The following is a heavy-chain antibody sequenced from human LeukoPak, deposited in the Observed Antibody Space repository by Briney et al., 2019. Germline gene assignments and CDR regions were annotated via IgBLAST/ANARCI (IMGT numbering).Heavy chain of an antibody. J-gene: IGHJ4*02. CDR2: IYYSGST. CDR1: GGSISNSHYY. CDR3: ASSSGWYYFDY. Sequence: SETLSLTCTVSGGSISNSHYYWGWIRQPPGKGLEWIGNIYYSGSTYYNPSLSSRVTISVAMSKNQFSLKLTSVTAADAAVYYCASSSGWYYFDYWGQGTLVTVSS. V-gene: IGHV4-39*07. D-gene: IGHD6-19*01.